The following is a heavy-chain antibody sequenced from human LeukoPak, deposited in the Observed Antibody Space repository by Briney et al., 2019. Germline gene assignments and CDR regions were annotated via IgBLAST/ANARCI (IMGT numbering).Heavy chain of an antibody. CDR2: VYPGDSDT. CDR1: GYSFTSYW. V-gene: IGHV5-51*01. D-gene: IGHD2-2*01. Sequence: GESLQISCKGSGYSFTSYWIGWVRQMPGKGLDRMGNVYPGDSDTSYSPSFQGQVTISADKSITTAYLQWSSLKASDTAMYDWARFQCSSPSCYYYFDYWGQGSLVIVSS. J-gene: IGHJ4*02. CDR3: ARFQCSSPSCYYYFDY.